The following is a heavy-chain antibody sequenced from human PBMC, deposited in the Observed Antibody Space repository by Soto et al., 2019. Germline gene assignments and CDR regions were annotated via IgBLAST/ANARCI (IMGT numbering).Heavy chain of an antibody. J-gene: IGHJ3*02. CDR2: INPSGGST. Sequence: GASVKVSCKASGYTFTSYYMHWVRQAPGQGLEWMGIINPSGGSTSYAQKFQGRVTMTRDTSASTAYMELSSLRSEDTAVYYCASIYCSGGSCYRGAFDIWGQGTKVTVSS. CDR3: ASIYCSGGSCYRGAFDI. V-gene: IGHV1-46*01. D-gene: IGHD2-15*01. CDR1: GYTFTSYY.